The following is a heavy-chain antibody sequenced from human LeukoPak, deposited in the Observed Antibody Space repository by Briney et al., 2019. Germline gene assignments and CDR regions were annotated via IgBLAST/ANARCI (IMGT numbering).Heavy chain of an antibody. CDR1: GFTFSSYA. Sequence: GSLRLSCAASGFTFSSYAMSWVRQAPGKGLEWVSYISSSSSTIYYADSVKGRFTISRDNAKNSLYLQMNSLRAEDTAMYYCARDTRGESDYWGHGTLVTVSS. D-gene: IGHD2-2*01. J-gene: IGHJ4*01. V-gene: IGHV3-48*04. CDR2: ISSSSSTI. CDR3: ARDTRGESDY.